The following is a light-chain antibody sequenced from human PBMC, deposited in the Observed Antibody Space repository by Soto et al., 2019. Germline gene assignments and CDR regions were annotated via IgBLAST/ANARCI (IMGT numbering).Light chain of an antibody. CDR2: DTD. Sequence: QSVLTQPPSVSAAPGQTVTISCSGSRSNIGNNYVSWYQHLPGTAPRLLIYDTDMRPSGIPDRFSGSKSGTSATLGITGLQTGDEAFYYCGTWDDSLSAGVFGGGTKLTVL. CDR3: GTWDDSLSAGV. J-gene: IGLJ3*02. V-gene: IGLV1-51*01. CDR1: RSNIGNNY.